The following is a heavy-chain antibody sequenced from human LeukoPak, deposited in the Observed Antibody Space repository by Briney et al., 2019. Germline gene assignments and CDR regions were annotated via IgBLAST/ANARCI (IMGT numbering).Heavy chain of an antibody. D-gene: IGHD3-9*01. J-gene: IGHJ4*02. CDR1: GGSISSGYYS. V-gene: IGHV4-30-2*01. Sequence: SETLSLTCAVSGGSISSGYYSWSWIRQPPGKGLEWIGYIYHSGSAYYNPSLKSRVTMSVDRSKNQFSLRLSAVTAAHPAVYYCARGPKNYDLLPGYGPPPFDYWRQGTLATVSS. CDR3: ARGPKNYDLLPGYGPPPFDY. CDR2: IYHSGSA.